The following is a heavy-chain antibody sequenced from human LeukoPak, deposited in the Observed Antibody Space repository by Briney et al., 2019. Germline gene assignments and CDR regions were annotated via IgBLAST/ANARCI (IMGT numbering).Heavy chain of an antibody. J-gene: IGHJ6*03. CDR1: GVNFSNYY. CDR2: ISSSSSIT. Sequence: GGSLRLSCAASGVNFSNYYMNWVRQAPGKGLEWVSYISSSSSITYYADSVKGRFTISRDTAKNSLYLQMNSLRAEDTAVYYCARAPSKYDFWSGYHYYYMDVWGKGTTVTVSS. V-gene: IGHV3-48*04. D-gene: IGHD3-3*01. CDR3: ARAPSKYDFWSGYHYYYMDV.